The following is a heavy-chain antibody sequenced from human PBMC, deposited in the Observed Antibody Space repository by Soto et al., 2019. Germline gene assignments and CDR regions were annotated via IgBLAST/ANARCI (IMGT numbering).Heavy chain of an antibody. Sequence: QVQLVQSGAEVKKPGSSVKVSCKASGGTFSSYAISWVRQAPGQGLEWMGGIIPIFGTANYAQKFQGRVTITADESTGTAYMELSSLRSEDTAAYYCARDGGDAPPMNDAFDIWGQGTMVTVSS. D-gene: IGHD2-21*02. CDR3: ARDGGDAPPMNDAFDI. J-gene: IGHJ3*02. V-gene: IGHV1-69*01. CDR2: IIPIFGTA. CDR1: GGTFSSYA.